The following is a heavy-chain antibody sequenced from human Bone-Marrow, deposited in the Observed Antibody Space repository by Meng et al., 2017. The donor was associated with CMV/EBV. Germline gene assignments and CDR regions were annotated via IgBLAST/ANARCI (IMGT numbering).Heavy chain of an antibody. CDR2: IKLDGSEK. D-gene: IGHD6-19*01. Sequence: GGSLRLSCAASGFTFGSYWMSWVRQAPGKGLEWVANIKLDGSEKYYVDSVKGRFTISRDNAKKSMYLQMNSLRAEDTAVYYCASDTSGWRFYYYYGMDVWGQGTTVTVSS. CDR1: GFTFGSYW. J-gene: IGHJ6*02. CDR3: ASDTSGWRFYYYYGMDV. V-gene: IGHV3-7*01.